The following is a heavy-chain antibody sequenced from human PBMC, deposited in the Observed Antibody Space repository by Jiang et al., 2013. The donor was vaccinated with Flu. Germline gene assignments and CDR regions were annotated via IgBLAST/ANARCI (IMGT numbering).Heavy chain of an antibody. CDR1: GDSVSSDRAA. CDR2: TYYGSQWVN. CDR3: VRGSPHYYAVDV. J-gene: IGHJ6*02. Sequence: SQTLSLTCAISGDSVSSDRAAWNWVRQSPSRGLEWLGRTYYGSQWVNEYATSLQSRITIKPDTSKNQFSLQLNSVTPEDTAVYYCVRGSPHYYAVDVWDQGTTVTVSS. V-gene: IGHV6-1*01.